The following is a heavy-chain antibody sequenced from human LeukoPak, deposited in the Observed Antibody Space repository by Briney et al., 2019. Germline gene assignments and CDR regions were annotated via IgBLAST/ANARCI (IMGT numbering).Heavy chain of an antibody. J-gene: IGHJ4*02. CDR1: GYTFTGYY. CDR2: INPNSGGT. CDR3: ARLWSRIASAGPRDY. D-gene: IGHD6-13*01. V-gene: IGHV1-2*02. Sequence: ASVKVSFNASGYTFTGYYMHWGRHPQGPGLERKGWINPNSGGTNYAQKFQGRVTTPRDTTLSTAYLELSRLRSDDTAVYYCARLWSRIASAGPRDYWGEGTLVTVPA.